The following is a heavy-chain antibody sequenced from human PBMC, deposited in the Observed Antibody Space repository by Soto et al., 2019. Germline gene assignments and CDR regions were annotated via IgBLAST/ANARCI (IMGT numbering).Heavy chain of an antibody. CDR1: GFTFSTYT. CDR2: ISSSSSYV. Sequence: EVQLVESGGGLVKPGGSLRLSCAASGFTFSTYTMNWVRQAPGKGLEWVSSISSSSSYVYFADSVKGRFTISRDNAKNSLDLQMNSLRAEDTAVYYCVSSSSSWYGDYWGQGTLVTVSS. V-gene: IGHV3-21*01. J-gene: IGHJ4*02. CDR3: VSSSSSWYGDY. D-gene: IGHD6-13*01.